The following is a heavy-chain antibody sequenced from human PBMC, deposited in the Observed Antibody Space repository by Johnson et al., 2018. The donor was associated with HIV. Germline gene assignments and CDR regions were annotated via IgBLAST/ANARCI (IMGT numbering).Heavy chain of an antibody. Sequence: MQLVESGGVVVQPGGSLRLSCAASGFTFDDYTMHWVRQAPGKGLEWLSAISGSGGSTYYADSVKGRFTISRDNSKNTLYLQMNSLRAEDTAVYYCARGVGGAGDDAFDIWGQGTMVTVSS. CDR1: GFTFDDYT. CDR2: ISGSGGST. CDR3: ARGVGGAGDDAFDI. V-gene: IGHV3-23*04. D-gene: IGHD6-19*01. J-gene: IGHJ3*02.